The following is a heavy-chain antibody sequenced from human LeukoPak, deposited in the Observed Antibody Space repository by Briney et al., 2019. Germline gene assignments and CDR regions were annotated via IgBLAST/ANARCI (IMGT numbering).Heavy chain of an antibody. D-gene: IGHD3-9*01. CDR1: GFSISSSA. CDR2: ISGSGGST. Sequence: GGSLRLSCAASGFSISSSAMNWVRQGPGKGLEWVSAISGSGGSTYYADSVKGRFTISRDNSKNTLYMQMNSLRAEDTAVYYCAKSIGILTGYYNWGQGTLVTVSS. J-gene: IGHJ4*02. CDR3: AKSIGILTGYYN. V-gene: IGHV3-23*01.